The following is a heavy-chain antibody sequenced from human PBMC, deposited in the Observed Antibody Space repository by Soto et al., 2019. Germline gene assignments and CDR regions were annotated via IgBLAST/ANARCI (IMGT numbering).Heavy chain of an antibody. V-gene: IGHV1-18*01. CDR2: ISAYNGNT. J-gene: IGHJ6*03. CDR1: GYTLTSYG. Sequence: ASVKVSCKASGYTLTSYGISWVRQAPGQGLEWMGWISAYNGNTNYAQKLQGRVTMTTDTSTSTAYMELRSLRSDGTAVYYCARVRGYCSSTSCYGGRYYYYYYMDVWGKGTTVTVSS. D-gene: IGHD2-2*01. CDR3: ARVRGYCSSTSCYGGRYYYYYYMDV.